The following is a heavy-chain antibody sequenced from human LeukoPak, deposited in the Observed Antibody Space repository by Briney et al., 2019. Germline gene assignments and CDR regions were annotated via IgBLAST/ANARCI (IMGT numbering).Heavy chain of an antibody. D-gene: IGHD3-22*01. V-gene: IGHV3-23*01. J-gene: IGHJ4*02. CDR3: PKNRGHYDSSVYYPLVYLAS. CDR1: GFTFSSYA. Sequence: GGSLRLSCAASGFTFSSYAMTWVRQAPGKGLEWVSAISGSGGSTYYADSVKGRFTISRDNSKNTLFLQMNSLRAEDTAVYYFPKNRGHYDSSVYYPLVYLASWGRGTRVTVS. CDR2: ISGSGGST.